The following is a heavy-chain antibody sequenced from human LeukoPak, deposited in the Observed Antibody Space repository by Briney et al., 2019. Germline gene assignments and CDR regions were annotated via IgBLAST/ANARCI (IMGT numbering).Heavy chain of an antibody. D-gene: IGHD6-13*01. J-gene: IGHJ3*02. CDR2: INHSGST. V-gene: IGHV4-34*01. CDR3: ARVGAAAGNLDAFDI. Sequence: SETLSLTCAVYGGSFSGYYWSWIRQPPGKGLGWIGEINHSGSTNYNPSLKSRVTISVDTSKNQFSLKLSSVTAADTAVYYCARVGAAAGNLDAFDIWGQGTMVTVSS. CDR1: GGSFSGYY.